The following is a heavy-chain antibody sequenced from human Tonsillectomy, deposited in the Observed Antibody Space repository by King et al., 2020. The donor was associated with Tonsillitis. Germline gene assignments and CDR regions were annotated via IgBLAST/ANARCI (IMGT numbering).Heavy chain of an antibody. CDR3: ARGTHLWLPRFDY. V-gene: IGHV1-3*01. Sequence: QLVQSGAEVKKPVASVRVSCKASGYTFTDYAIHWVRQAPGQGLEWMGWIHAANGNTKCSQKFQGRVTITRDTSASTAYMELSSLGSEDTAVYYCARGTHLWLPRFDYWGQGTLVTVSS. D-gene: IGHD5-18*01. CDR2: IHAANGNT. CDR1: GYTFTDYA. J-gene: IGHJ4*02.